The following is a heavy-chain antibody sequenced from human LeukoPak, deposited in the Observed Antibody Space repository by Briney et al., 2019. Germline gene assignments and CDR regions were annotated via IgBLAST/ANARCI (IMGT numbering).Heavy chain of an antibody. Sequence: PGGSLRLSCAASGFTFSSYGMHWVRQAPGKGLEWVAFIRYDGSNKYYADSVKGRFTISRDNSKNTLYLQMNSLRAEDTAVYYCARDGYNLSGDWGEIDYWGQGTLVTVSS. D-gene: IGHD5-24*01. V-gene: IGHV3-30*02. CDR3: ARDGYNLSGDWGEIDY. J-gene: IGHJ4*02. CDR2: IRYDGSNK. CDR1: GFTFSSYG.